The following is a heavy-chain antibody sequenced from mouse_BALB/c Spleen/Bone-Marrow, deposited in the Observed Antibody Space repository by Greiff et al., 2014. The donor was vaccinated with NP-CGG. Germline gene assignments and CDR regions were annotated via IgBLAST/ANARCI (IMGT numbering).Heavy chain of an antibody. CDR1: GFGFSSSD. D-gene: IGHD1-2*01. Sequence: EVMLVESGGGLVKPGGSLKLSCAASGFGFSSSDMSWVRQTPEKRLEWVAYICSGGGSTYYPDTVKGRFTISRDNAKNTLYLQMSSLKSEDTAMYYCATHYYGRFDYWGQGTTLTVSS. V-gene: IGHV5-12-1*01. CDR2: ICSGGGST. J-gene: IGHJ2*01. CDR3: ATHYYGRFDY.